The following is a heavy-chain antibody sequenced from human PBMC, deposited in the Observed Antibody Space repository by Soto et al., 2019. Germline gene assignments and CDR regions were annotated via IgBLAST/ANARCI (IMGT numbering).Heavy chain of an antibody. CDR1: GDSISSGGYY. D-gene: IGHD6-13*01. CDR3: VRVLASGYSSSWYLDY. Sequence: SETLSLTCTVSGDSISSGGYYWSWIRQHPGKGLEWIGHIYFTGNTFYIPSLKSRVSISLDTPKNQFSLNLSSVTAADTAIYYCVRVLASGYSSSWYLDYWGQGTLVPVSS. V-gene: IGHV4-31*03. CDR2: IYFTGNT. J-gene: IGHJ4*02.